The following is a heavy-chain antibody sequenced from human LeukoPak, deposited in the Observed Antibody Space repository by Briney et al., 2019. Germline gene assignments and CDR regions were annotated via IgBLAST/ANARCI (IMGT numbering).Heavy chain of an antibody. Sequence: GRSLRLSCAASGFTFSSYAMHWVRQAPGKGLEWVAVISYDGSNKYYADSVKGRFTISRGNSKNTLYLQMNSLRAEDTAVYYCARETPSRSGDYWGQGTLVTVSS. J-gene: IGHJ4*02. V-gene: IGHV3-30*04. CDR3: ARETPSRSGDY. CDR2: ISYDGSNK. CDR1: GFTFSSYA. D-gene: IGHD2-15*01.